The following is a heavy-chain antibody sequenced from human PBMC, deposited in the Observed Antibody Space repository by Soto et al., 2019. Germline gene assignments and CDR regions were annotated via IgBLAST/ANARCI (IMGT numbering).Heavy chain of an antibody. V-gene: IGHV1-69*13. CDR2: IIPIFGTA. CDR1: GGTFSSYA. Sequence: SVKVSCKASGGTFSSYAISWVRQAPGQGLEWMGGIIPIFGTANYAQKFQGRVTITADESTSTAYMELSSLRSEDTAVYYCAGEGAEKMVFDYWGQGTLVTVSS. CDR3: AGEGAEKMVFDY. J-gene: IGHJ4*02. D-gene: IGHD2-8*01.